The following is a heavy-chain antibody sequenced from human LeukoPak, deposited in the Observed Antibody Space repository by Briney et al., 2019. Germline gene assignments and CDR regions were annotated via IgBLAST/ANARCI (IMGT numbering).Heavy chain of an antibody. Sequence: GGSLRLSCAASGFTFTTSWMSWVRQAPGKGLEWVANIKQDGTERYYVGSVKGRFTISRDNSKNTLYLQMNSLRAEDTAVYYCAKDVYFVYYFDYWGQGTLVTVSS. CDR1: GFTFTTSW. V-gene: IGHV3-7*03. CDR2: IKQDGTER. J-gene: IGHJ4*02. CDR3: AKDVYFVYYFDY. D-gene: IGHD5/OR15-5a*01.